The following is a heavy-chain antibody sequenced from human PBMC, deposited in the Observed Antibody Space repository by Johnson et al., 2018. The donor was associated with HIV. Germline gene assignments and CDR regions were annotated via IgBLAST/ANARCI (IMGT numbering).Heavy chain of an antibody. CDR2: ITSSGNTV. J-gene: IGHJ3*02. D-gene: IGHD3-3*01. Sequence: VQLVESGGGLVNPGGSLRLSCAASGFSFSDYYMSWIRQAPGKGLEWVSCITSSGNTVYYADSVKGRFTISRDNAKNSLSLQMNILTAEDTAVYYCTRDRRQFLEWLSDGFDIWGQGTMVTVSS. V-gene: IGHV3-11*04. CDR3: TRDRRQFLEWLSDGFDI. CDR1: GFSFSDYY.